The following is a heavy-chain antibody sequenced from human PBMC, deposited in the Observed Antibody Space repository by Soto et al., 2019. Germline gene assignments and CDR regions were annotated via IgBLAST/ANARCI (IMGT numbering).Heavy chain of an antibody. CDR3: ARLVVVVPAADYYYYGMDV. CDR2: INHSGST. V-gene: IGHV4-34*01. J-gene: IGHJ6*02. CDR1: GGSFSGYY. D-gene: IGHD2-2*01. Sequence: SETLSLTCAVYGGSFSGYYWSWIRQPPGKGLEWIGEINHSGSTNYNPSLKSRVTISVDTSKNQFSLKLSSVTAADTAVYYCARLVVVVPAADYYYYGMDVWGQGTTVTVSS.